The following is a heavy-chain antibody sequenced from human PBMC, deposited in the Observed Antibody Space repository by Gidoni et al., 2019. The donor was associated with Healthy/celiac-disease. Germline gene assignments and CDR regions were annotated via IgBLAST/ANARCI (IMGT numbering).Heavy chain of an antibody. CDR1: GLTFSGSA. Sequence: EVQLVESGGGLVQPGGSLKLSCAASGLTFSGSALHWVRQRSGKGLEWVGRIRSKANSYATAYAASVKGRFTISRDDSKNTAYLQMNSLKTEDTAVYYCTRQGDYDFWSGYGTRDSVVIDYWGQGTLVTVSS. V-gene: IGHV3-73*02. CDR3: TRQGDYDFWSGYGTRDSVVIDY. D-gene: IGHD3-3*01. CDR2: IRSKANSYAT. J-gene: IGHJ4*02.